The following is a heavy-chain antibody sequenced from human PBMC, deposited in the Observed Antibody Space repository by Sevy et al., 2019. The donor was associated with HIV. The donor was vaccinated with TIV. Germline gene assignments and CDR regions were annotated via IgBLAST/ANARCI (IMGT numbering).Heavy chain of an antibody. Sequence: GGSLRLSCAASGFTFSSYNMNWVRQAPGKGLEWISSITGDSSYMYDADSVKGRFTISRDNSKNTVYLQMNSLRAEDTAVYYCARAGDIVEVVAHYGMDVWGQGTTVTVSS. D-gene: IGHD2-15*01. CDR2: ITGDSSYM. V-gene: IGHV3-21*01. CDR3: ARAGDIVEVVAHYGMDV. CDR1: GFTFSSYN. J-gene: IGHJ6*02.